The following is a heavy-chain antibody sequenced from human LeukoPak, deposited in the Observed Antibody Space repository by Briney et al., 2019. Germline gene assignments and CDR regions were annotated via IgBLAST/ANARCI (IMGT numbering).Heavy chain of an antibody. CDR3: AKGERAFDI. Sequence: GGSLRLSCAASGFTFSSYGMHWVRQAPGKGLEWVAVISYDGSNKYYADSVKGRFTISRDNSKNTLYLQMNSLRAEDTAVYYCAKGERAFDIWGQGTMVTVSS. J-gene: IGHJ3*02. CDR1: GFTFSSYG. V-gene: IGHV3-30*18. CDR2: ISYDGSNK.